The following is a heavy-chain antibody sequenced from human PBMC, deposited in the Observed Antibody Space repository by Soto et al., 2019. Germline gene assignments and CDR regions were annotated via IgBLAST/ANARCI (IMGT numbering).Heavy chain of an antibody. V-gene: IGHV1-2*02. CDR3: ARNMDYYYGPGSGNGHGV. Sequence: QVQLVQSGAEVKEPGDSVRVSCEASGYTFSAYYIHWVRQAPGQGLEWMGWINPKFGDTTYAQEFQGRDTMTRDMSISTDYMELSRLTSDDTAIYYCARNMDYYYGPGSGNGHGVWGQGTTVTVFS. CDR2: INPKFGDT. J-gene: IGHJ6*02. CDR1: GYTFSAYY. D-gene: IGHD3-10*01.